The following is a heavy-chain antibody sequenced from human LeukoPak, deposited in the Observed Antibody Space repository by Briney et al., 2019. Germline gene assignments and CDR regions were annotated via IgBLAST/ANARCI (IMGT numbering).Heavy chain of an antibody. J-gene: IGHJ3*02. CDR1: GYSLSSTYY. Sequence: PSETLSLTCAVSGYSLSSTYYWGWIRQPPGKGLEWIGTMSQSGSTYYNPSLKSRVTISIDTSRNHFSLKLTSVTATDTAVYYCARAVAYCGGGCTDAYDIWGQGTMVTVSS. V-gene: IGHV4-38-2*01. CDR2: MSQSGST. D-gene: IGHD2-21*02. CDR3: ARAVAYCGGGCTDAYDI.